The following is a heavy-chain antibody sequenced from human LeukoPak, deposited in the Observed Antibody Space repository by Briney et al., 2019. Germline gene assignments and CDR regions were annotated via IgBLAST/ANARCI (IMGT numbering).Heavy chain of an antibody. CDR2: ISSSSSYI. J-gene: IGHJ4*02. Sequence: PGGSLRLCCAASGFTFSSYSMNWVRQAPGKGLEWVSSISSSSSYIYYADSVKGRFTISRDNAKNSLYLQMNSLRAEDTAVYYCASNQNGYCSGGSCSDYWGQGTLVTVSS. D-gene: IGHD2-15*01. CDR3: ASNQNGYCSGGSCSDY. V-gene: IGHV3-21*01. CDR1: GFTFSSYS.